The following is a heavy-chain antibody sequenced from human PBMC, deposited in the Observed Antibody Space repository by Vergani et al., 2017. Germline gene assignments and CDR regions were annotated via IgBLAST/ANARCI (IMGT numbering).Heavy chain of an antibody. CDR3: ASDTHSGQRADR. D-gene: IGHD6-19*01. J-gene: IGHJ5*02. CDR2: IYYNGRT. Sequence: QVRLQESGPGLVRPSETLSLTCTVSGGSLTPYYWICIRQSPGKGLEWIGNIYYNGRTKYNPSLKSRATISADTSKDQFSLRLTSMTAADTAVYYCASDTHSGQRADRWGQGILVTVTS. CDR1: GGSLTPYY. V-gene: IGHV4-59*01.